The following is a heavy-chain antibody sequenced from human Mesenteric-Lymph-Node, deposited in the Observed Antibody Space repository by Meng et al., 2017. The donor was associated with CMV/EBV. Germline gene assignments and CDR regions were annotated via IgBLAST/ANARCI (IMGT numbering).Heavy chain of an antibody. J-gene: IGHJ4*02. Sequence: KVSGKASGYTFTSYDINWVRQGPGQGLEWMGWMNPNSGNTGYAHKFRGRVTLNRNTSISTAYMELSSLRSEDTAIYYCASTEGGAPEWGQGTLVTVSS. CDR1: GYTFTSYD. CDR3: ASTEGGAPE. D-gene: IGHD1-14*01. V-gene: IGHV1-8*01. CDR2: MNPNSGNT.